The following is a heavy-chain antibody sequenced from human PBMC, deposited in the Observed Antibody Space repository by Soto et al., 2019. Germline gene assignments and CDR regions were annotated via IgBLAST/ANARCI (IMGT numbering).Heavy chain of an antibody. Sequence: QVQLQESGPGMVKPSETLSLTCTVSGCSISSYYWSWIRKPAGKGLEWMGRIYTSGSTNYNPSLKSRVTMSVDTSKNQFSLKLSSVTAADTAVYYCARAGTTDDYYYYGMDVWGQGTTVTVSS. D-gene: IGHD1-7*01. J-gene: IGHJ6*02. CDR3: ARAGTTDDYYYYGMDV. CDR2: IYTSGST. CDR1: GCSISSYY. V-gene: IGHV4-4*07.